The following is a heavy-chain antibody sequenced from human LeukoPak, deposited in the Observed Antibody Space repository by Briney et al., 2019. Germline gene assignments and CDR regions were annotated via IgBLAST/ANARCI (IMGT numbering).Heavy chain of an antibody. CDR2: ISGSGGST. V-gene: IGHV3-23*01. CDR1: GFTFSSHA. D-gene: IGHD6-13*01. Sequence: TGGSLRLSCAASGFTFSSHAMSWVRQAPGKGLEWVSAISGSGGSTYYADSVKGRFTISRDNSKNPLYLQMNSLRAEDTALYYCLRASYSSSWYYLDYWGQGTLVTVSS. CDR3: LRASYSSSWYYLDY. J-gene: IGHJ4*02.